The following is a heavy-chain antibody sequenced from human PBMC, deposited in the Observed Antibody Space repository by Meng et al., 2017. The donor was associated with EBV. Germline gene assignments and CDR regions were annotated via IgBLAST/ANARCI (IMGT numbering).Heavy chain of an antibody. V-gene: IGHV4-4*02. J-gene: IGHJ4*02. CDR3: VGTRTGTPDY. CDR1: GGCMSRSNW. D-gene: IGHD1-1*01. CDR2: IYHSGST. Sequence: QAQPQASCPRLANAARALSLRGAVSGGCMSRSNWWSWVRQPPGKGLEWIGEIYHSGSTNYNPSLKSRVTISVDKSKNQFSLKLSSVTAADTAVYYCVGTRTGTPDYWGQGTLVTVSS.